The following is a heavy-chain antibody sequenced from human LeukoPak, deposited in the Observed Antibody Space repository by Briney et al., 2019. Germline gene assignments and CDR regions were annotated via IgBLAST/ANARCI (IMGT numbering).Heavy chain of an antibody. CDR2: ISASSSTV. D-gene: IGHD3/OR15-3a*01. J-gene: IGHJ3*02. V-gene: IGHV3-48*02. Sequence: PGGSLRLSCAASGFTFSSHNMNWVRQAPGKGLEWVPYISASSSTVFYADSVEGRFTISRDNAKNSLYLQLNSLRDEDTAVYYCARVTRTYYFSFDIWGQGTMVTVSS. CDR1: GFTFSSHN. CDR3: ARVTRTYYFSFDI.